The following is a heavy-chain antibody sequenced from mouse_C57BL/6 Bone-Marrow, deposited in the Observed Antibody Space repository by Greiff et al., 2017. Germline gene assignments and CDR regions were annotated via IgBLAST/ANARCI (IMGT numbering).Heavy chain of an antibody. CDR1: GYAFSSSW. D-gene: IGHD1-3*01. Sequence: VPLQQSGAALVKPGASVKISCKASGYAFSSSWMNWVKQRPGTGLEWIGQIYPGDGDTNYNGKFKGKATLTADKTSSTAYMQLSSLTSEDFAVYFCARLVGAMDYWGQGTSVTVSS. J-gene: IGHJ4*01. CDR2: IYPGDGDT. V-gene: IGHV1-80*01. CDR3: ARLVGAMDY.